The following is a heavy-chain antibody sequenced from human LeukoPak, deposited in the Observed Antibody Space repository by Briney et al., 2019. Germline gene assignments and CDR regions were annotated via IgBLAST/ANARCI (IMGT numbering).Heavy chain of an antibody. CDR1: GFTFSSYA. V-gene: IGHV3-74*01. CDR3: ARDVYSYGMFDY. CDR2: INSDGSST. J-gene: IGHJ4*02. D-gene: IGHD5-18*01. Sequence: PGGSLRLSCAASGFTFSSYAMSWVRHAPGKGLVWVSRINSDGSSTSYADSVKGRFTISRDNAKNTLYLQMNSLRAEDTAVYYCARDVYSYGMFDYWGQGTLVTVSS.